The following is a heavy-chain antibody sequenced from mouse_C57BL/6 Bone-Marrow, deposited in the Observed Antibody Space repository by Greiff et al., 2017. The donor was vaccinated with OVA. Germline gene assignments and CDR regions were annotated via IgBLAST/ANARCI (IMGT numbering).Heavy chain of an antibody. V-gene: IGHV1-64*01. CDR1: GYTFTSYW. CDR2: IHPNSGST. D-gene: IGHD1-1*01. CDR3: ARAPLRRSTTVVAPYAMDY. J-gene: IGHJ4*01. Sequence: QVQLQQPGAELVKPGASVKLSCKASGYTFTSYWMHWVKQRPGQGLEWIGMIHPNSGSTNYNEKFKSKATLTVDKSSSTAYMQLSSLTSEDSAVYYCARAPLRRSTTVVAPYAMDYWGQGTSVTVSS.